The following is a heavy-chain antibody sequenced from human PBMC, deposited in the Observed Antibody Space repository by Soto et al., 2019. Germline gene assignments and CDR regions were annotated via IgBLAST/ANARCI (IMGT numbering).Heavy chain of an antibody. V-gene: IGHV4-39*01. Sequence: QLQLQESGPGLVKPSETLSLTCTVSGGSISSSSYYWGWIRQPPGKGLEWIGSIYYSGSTYYNPSLKSRVTISVDTSKNQFSLKLSSVTAADTAVYYCARPIIAARYYYYGMDVWGQGTTVTVSS. D-gene: IGHD6-6*01. J-gene: IGHJ6*02. CDR3: ARPIIAARYYYYGMDV. CDR2: IYYSGST. CDR1: GGSISSSSYY.